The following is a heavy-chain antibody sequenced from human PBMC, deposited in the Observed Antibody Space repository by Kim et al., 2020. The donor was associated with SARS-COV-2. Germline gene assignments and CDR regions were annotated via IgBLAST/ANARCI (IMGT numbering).Heavy chain of an antibody. V-gene: IGHV3-53*01. J-gene: IGHJ4*02. Sequence: GGSLRLSCAVSGFIVGSNYMSWVRQAPGKGLEWVSVIYSGGSTYYADSVKGRFTISRDNSKNTLYLQMNSLRAEDTAVYYGARMDFLRGTDYWGQGTLAT. D-gene: IGHD3-3*01. CDR3: ARMDFLRGTDY. CDR1: GFIVGSNY. CDR2: IYSGGST.